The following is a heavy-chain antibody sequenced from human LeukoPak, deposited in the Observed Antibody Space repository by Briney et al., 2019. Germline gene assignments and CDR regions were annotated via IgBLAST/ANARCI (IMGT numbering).Heavy chain of an antibody. J-gene: IGHJ3*02. CDR1: GYTFTSYD. CDR3: ARDPGYGDFDAFDI. D-gene: IGHD4-17*01. Sequence: ASVKVSCKASGYTFTSYDINWVRQATGQGLEWMGWINAGNGNTKYSQKFQGRVTITRDTSAGTAYMELSSLRSEDTAVYYCARDPGYGDFDAFDIWGQGTMVTVSS. CDR2: INAGNGNT. V-gene: IGHV1-3*01.